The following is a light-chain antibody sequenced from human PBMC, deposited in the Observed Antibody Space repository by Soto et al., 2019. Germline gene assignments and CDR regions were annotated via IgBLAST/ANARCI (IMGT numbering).Light chain of an antibody. Sequence: DIQMTQSPSTLSASVGDRVTITCRASQSISSWLAWYQQKPGKAPKLLIYAASSLESGVPSRFSGSGSGTEFTLTISSLQPDDFATYYCHHYNRSPWTFGQGTKVEIK. V-gene: IGKV1-5*01. CDR3: HHYNRSPWT. CDR2: AAS. CDR1: QSISSW. J-gene: IGKJ1*01.